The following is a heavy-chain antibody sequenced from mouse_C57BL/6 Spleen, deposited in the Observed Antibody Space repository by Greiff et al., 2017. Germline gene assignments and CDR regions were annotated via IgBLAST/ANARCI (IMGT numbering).Heavy chain of an antibody. CDR3: ARWGTTVVTRPDV. J-gene: IGHJ1*03. Sequence: QVQLQQPGTELVKPGASVKLSCKASGYTFTSYWMHWVKQRPGQGLEWIGNINPSNGGTNYNEKFKSKATLTVDKSSSTAYMQLSSRTSEDSAVYYCARWGTTVVTRPDVWGTGTTVTVSS. CDR1: GYTFTSYW. V-gene: IGHV1-53*01. CDR2: INPSNGGT. D-gene: IGHD1-1*01.